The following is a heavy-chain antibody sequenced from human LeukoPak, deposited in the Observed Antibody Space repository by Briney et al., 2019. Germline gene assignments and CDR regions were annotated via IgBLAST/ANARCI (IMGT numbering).Heavy chain of an antibody. CDR1: GYTFISYG. V-gene: IGHV1-18*01. J-gene: IGHJ4*02. CDR2: ISTSNGNT. D-gene: IGHD3-22*01. Sequence: ASVKVSCKASGYTFISYGISWMRQAPGQGLEWMGWISTSNGNTNYAQKLQGRVTMTTDASRSTAYMELRSLRSDDTAVYYCAREPYDSSGYYYSWGQGTLVTVSS. CDR3: AREPYDSSGYYYS.